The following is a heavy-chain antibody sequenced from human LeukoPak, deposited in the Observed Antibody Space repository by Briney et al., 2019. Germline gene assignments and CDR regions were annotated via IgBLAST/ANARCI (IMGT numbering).Heavy chain of an antibody. V-gene: IGHV3-7*01. CDR3: ARDVMEGYFDY. Sequence: GGSLRLSCAASGFTFSSYGMHWVRQAPGKGLEWVANIKQDGSEKYYVDSVKGRFTISRDNAKNSLYLQMNSLRAEDTAVYYCARDVMEGYFDYWGQGTLVTVSS. D-gene: IGHD1-1*01. CDR1: GFTFSSYG. J-gene: IGHJ4*02. CDR2: IKQDGSEK.